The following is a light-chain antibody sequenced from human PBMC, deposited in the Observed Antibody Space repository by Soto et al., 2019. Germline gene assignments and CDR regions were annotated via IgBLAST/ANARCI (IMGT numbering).Light chain of an antibody. CDR3: QHYHNWPRT. Sequence: EIVMTQSPATLSVSPGERATLSCRASQSVSSNLACSQQKPGQAPRLLIYGASTRATGIPARFSGSGSGTEFTLTISSLQSEDFVVYYCQHYHNWPRTFGQGTKVEIK. V-gene: IGKV3-15*01. CDR1: QSVSSN. CDR2: GAS. J-gene: IGKJ1*01.